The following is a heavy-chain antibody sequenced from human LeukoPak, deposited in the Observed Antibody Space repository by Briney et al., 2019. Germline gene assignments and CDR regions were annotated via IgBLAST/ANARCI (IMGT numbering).Heavy chain of an antibody. D-gene: IGHD6-19*01. CDR1: GGSFSGYY. CDR2: INHSGST. V-gene: IGHV4-34*01. CDR3: ARGSQWLVRWYYFDY. Sequence: SETLSLTCAVYGGSFSGYYWSWIRQPPGKGLEWIGEINHSGSTNYNPSPKSRVTISVDTSKNQFSLKLSSVTAADTAVYYCARGSQWLVRWYYFDYWGQGTLVTVSS. J-gene: IGHJ4*02.